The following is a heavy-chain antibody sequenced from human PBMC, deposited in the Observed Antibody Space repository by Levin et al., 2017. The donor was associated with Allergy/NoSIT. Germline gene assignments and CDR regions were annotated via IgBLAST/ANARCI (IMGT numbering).Heavy chain of an antibody. CDR1: GYTFRKYY. CDR3: ATLLPGGS. V-gene: IGHV1-46*03. D-gene: IGHD2-15*01. CDR2: IDPSGVST. Sequence: VASVKVSCKAPGYTFRKYYMHWVRQAPGQGLEWMGIIDPSGVSTTYAHKFQGRVIMTRDTSTDTVYMDLSSLRSEDTAMYYCATLLPGGSWGQGTLVTVSS. J-gene: IGHJ5*02.